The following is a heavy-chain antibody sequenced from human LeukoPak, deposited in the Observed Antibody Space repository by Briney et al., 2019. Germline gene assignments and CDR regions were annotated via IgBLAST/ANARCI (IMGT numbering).Heavy chain of an antibody. D-gene: IGHD3-10*01. CDR2: ISGSGGST. CDR1: GFTFSSYW. Sequence: GGSLRLSCAASGFTFSSYWMSWVRQAPGKGLEWVSAISGSGGSTYYADSVKGRFTISRDNAKNSLYLQMNSLRAEDTAVYYCARGYGSGSFFVYWGQGTLVTVSS. CDR3: ARGYGSGSFFVY. J-gene: IGHJ4*02. V-gene: IGHV3-23*01.